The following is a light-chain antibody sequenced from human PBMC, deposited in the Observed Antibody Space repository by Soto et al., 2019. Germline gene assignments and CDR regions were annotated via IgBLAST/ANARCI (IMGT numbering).Light chain of an antibody. J-gene: IGKJ1*01. Sequence: EIVMTQSPATLSVSPGGRATLSCRASQSISDTLAWYQHKPGQAPRLLIYGASTRAPGFPARFSGSGSGTDFTLTISSLQSEDFAVYYCQQYNNWPWTFGQGTKVDIK. CDR2: GAS. V-gene: IGKV3-15*01. CDR3: QQYNNWPWT. CDR1: QSISDT.